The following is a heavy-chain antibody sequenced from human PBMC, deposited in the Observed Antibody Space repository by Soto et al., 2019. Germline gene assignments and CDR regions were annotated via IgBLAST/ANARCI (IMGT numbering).Heavy chain of an antibody. CDR1: GGSFSGYY. J-gene: IGHJ6*03. CDR2: INHSGST. D-gene: IGHD7-27*01. V-gene: IGHV4-34*01. CDR3: ARGRFPGDDYYYMDV. Sequence: SETLSLTCAVYGGSFSGYYWSWIRQPPGKGLEWIGEINHSGSTNYNPSLKSRVTISVDTSKNQFSLKLCYVTAADTAVYYCARGRFPGDDYYYMDVWGKGTTVTVSS.